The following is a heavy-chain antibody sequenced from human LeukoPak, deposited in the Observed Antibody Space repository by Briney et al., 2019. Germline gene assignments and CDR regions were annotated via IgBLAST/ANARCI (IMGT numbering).Heavy chain of an antibody. CDR3: ARGLYYYGSGPQGTYDHSFDI. CDR2: IYRSGST. J-gene: IGHJ3*02. D-gene: IGHD3-10*01. V-gene: IGHV4-30-2*01. CDR1: GRSFSSGGSS. Sequence: NASVTLSLTCAVSGRSFSSGGSSWSWIRRPPGKGLVWSGYIYRSGSTYYNPSLKSRATISVDRSKNQFSLKLSSVTAADTAVYYCARGLYYYGSGPQGTYDHSFDIWGQGTMVTVSS.